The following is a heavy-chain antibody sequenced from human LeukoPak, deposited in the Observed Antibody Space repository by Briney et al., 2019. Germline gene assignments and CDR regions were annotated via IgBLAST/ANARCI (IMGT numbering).Heavy chain of an antibody. CDR2: ISSSSSYI. Sequence: GGSLRLSCAASGFTFSSYEMNWVRQAPGKGLEWVSSISSSSSYIYYADSVKGRFTISRDNAKNSLYLQMNSLRAEDTAVYYCARDHMVRGYFDYWGQGTLVTVSS. CDR3: ARDHMVRGYFDY. CDR1: GFTFSSYE. J-gene: IGHJ4*02. D-gene: IGHD3-10*01. V-gene: IGHV3-21*01.